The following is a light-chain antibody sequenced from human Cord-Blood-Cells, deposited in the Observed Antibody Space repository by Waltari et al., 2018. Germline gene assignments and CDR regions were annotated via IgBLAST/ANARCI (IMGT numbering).Light chain of an antibody. J-gene: IGLJ2*01. CDR2: EGS. Sequence: QSALTQPASVSGSPGQSITISCTGTSSDVGSYNLVSWYQQHPGKAPKPMIYEGSKRPSGVSKRCSGSKSGNTASLTISGLQAEDEADYYGCSYAGSSTFEVFGGGTKLTVL. V-gene: IGLV2-23*03. CDR3: CSYAGSSTFEV. CDR1: SSDVGSYNL.